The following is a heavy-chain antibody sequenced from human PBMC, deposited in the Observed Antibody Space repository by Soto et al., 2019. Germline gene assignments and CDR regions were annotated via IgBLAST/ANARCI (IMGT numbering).Heavy chain of an antibody. CDR3: VRANYYYGMDV. J-gene: IGHJ6*02. Sequence: EVQLVESGGGLVQPGGSLRLSCAASGFTVSTDWMYWVRQAPGKGLEWVSVIRSGGNTYYADSVEGRFTISRDNSKNTVYLQMTSLRAEDTAVYYCVRANYYYGMDVWGQGTTVTVSS. V-gene: IGHV3-66*01. CDR2: IRSGGNT. CDR1: GFTVSTDW.